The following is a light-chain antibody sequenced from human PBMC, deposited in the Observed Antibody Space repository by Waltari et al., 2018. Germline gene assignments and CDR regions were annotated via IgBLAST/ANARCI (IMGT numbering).Light chain of an antibody. CDR2: KAS. J-gene: IGKJ4*01. CDR1: QSISSW. CDR3: LQYSSSPLT. Sequence: DIQMTQSPSSLSASVGDTVTITCRASQSISSWLAWYQQEPGKAPKLLIYKASSLQSGVPSRFSGSGSGTDFTLTISSLQPEDFATYYCLQYSSSPLTFGGGTKVEIK. V-gene: IGKV1-12*01.